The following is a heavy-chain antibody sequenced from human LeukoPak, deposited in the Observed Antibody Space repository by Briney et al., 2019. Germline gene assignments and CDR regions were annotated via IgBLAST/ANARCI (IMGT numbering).Heavy chain of an antibody. Sequence: GASVKVSCKASGYTFTGYYMHWVRQAPGQGLEGMGWINPNSGGTNYAQKLQGRVTMTRDTSISTAYMELSRLRSDDTAVYCCARARGYCSGGSCYGWFDPWGQGTLVTVSS. CDR2: INPNSGGT. CDR1: GYTFTGYY. V-gene: IGHV1-2*02. D-gene: IGHD2-15*01. J-gene: IGHJ5*02. CDR3: ARARGYCSGGSCYGWFDP.